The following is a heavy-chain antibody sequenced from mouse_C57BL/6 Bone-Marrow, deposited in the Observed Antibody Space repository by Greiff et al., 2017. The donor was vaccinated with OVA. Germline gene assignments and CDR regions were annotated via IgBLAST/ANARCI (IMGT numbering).Heavy chain of an antibody. V-gene: IGHV3-6*01. CDR3: ASSYGSTSRWYFDV. CDR1: GYSITSGYY. CDR2: ISYDGSN. J-gene: IGHJ1*03. D-gene: IGHD1-1*01. Sequence: VQLKESGPGLVKPSQSLSLTCSVTGYSITSGYYWNWIRQFPGNKLEWMGYISYDGSNNYNPSLKNRISITRDTSKNQFFLKLNSVTTEDTATYYCASSYGSTSRWYFDVWGTGTTVTVSS.